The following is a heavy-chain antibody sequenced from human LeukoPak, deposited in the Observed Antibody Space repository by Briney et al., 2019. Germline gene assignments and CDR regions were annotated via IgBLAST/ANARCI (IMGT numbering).Heavy chain of an antibody. V-gene: IGHV4-39*07. Sequence: SETLSLTCTVSGGSISSSSYYWGWIRQPPGKGLEWIGSIYYSGSTYYNPSLRSRVTISVDTSKNQFSLKLSSVTAADTAVYYCARITFGGVIIPPWGQGTLVTVSS. CDR3: ARITFGGVIIPP. CDR2: IYYSGST. J-gene: IGHJ5*02. D-gene: IGHD3-16*01. CDR1: GGSISSSSYY.